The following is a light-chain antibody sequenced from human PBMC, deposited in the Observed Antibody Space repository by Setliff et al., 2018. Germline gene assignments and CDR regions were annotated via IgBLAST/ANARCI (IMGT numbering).Light chain of an antibody. CDR1: SSDVGGFDY. J-gene: IGLJ1*01. CDR3: CSYVRGSAYV. Sequence: QSALTQPASVSGSPGQSITIPCTGTSSDVGGFDYVSWYQQHPGKAPKLMIYDVTTRPSGVSNRFSGSKSGNTASLTISGLQTEDEADYYCCSYVRGSAYVFGTGTKVTVL. CDR2: DVT. V-gene: IGLV2-14*03.